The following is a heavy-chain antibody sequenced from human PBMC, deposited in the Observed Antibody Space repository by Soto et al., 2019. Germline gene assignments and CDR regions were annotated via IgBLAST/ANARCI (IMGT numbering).Heavy chain of an antibody. CDR3: ARDYVWEFAHYFDY. J-gene: IGHJ4*02. V-gene: IGHV3-48*01. Sequence: PGGSLRLSCAASGFTFSSYSMNWVRQAPGKGLEWVSYISSSSSTIYYADSVKGRFTISRDNAKNSLYLQMNSLRAEDTAVYYCARDYVWEFAHYFDYWGQGALVNVSS. CDR1: GFTFSSYS. CDR2: ISSSSSTI. D-gene: IGHD3-16*01.